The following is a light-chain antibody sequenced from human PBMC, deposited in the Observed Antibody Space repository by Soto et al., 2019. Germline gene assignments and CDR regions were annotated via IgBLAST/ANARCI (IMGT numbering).Light chain of an antibody. V-gene: IGKV1-39*01. CDR3: QESYTPPLP. Sequence: IQMNNSAASVSSSVRDRVTITCRASQGIRNDLDWYQQKPGKAPELLIYAASYLGNGVPSRFSGSGSGTYFTLTISSLQPEDLATYYCQESYTPPLPFGGGTKAAIK. J-gene: IGKJ4*01. CDR2: AAS. CDR1: QGIRND.